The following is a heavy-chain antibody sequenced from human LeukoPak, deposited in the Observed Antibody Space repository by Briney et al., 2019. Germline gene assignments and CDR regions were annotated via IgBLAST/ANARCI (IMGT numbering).Heavy chain of an antibody. J-gene: IGHJ4*02. CDR2: INPKNGDR. CDR3: ARRRKHDY. V-gene: IGHV1-2*02. CDR1: GYTFIDYY. Sequence: SVKVSCKTSGYTFIDYYMHWVRQAPGQGLEWMGWINPKNGDRNYAQKFQGRVTITRDTSIRTVYMELSSLTSDDTAVYFCARRRKHDYWGQGTRVTVSS.